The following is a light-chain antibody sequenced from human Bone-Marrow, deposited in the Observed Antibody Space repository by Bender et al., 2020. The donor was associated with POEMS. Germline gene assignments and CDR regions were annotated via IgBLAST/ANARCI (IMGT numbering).Light chain of an antibody. CDR1: NSNIGTNA. V-gene: IGLV1-44*01. CDR2: SDN. J-gene: IGLJ3*02. Sequence: QSVLTQPPSASGTPGQRVTISCSGSNSNIGTNALNWYQQFPGTAPKLHIYSDNQRPSGVPDRFYAFKSGTSASLAISGLQSEDEADYYCATWDAGLSGGVFGGGTKLTVL. CDR3: ATWDAGLSGGV.